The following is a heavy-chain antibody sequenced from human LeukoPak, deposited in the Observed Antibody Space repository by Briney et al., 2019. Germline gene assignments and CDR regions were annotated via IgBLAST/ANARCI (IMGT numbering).Heavy chain of an antibody. V-gene: IGHV3-38-3*01. CDR1: GFTVSSNE. Sequence: GGSLRLSCAASGFTVSSNEMSWVRQAPGKGLEWVSSISGGSTYYADSRKGRFTISRDNSKNTLHLQMNSLRAEDTAVYYCARDLKKAAAGTSNWFDPWGQGTLVTVSS. CDR3: ARDLKKAAAGTSNWFDP. D-gene: IGHD6-13*01. CDR2: ISGGST. J-gene: IGHJ5*02.